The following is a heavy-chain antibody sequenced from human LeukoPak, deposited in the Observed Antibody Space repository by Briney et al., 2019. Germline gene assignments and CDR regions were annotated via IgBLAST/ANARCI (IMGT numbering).Heavy chain of an antibody. CDR1: GFTLSSYA. CDR3: VLAISGYDPQRFDY. CDR2: ISSNGGST. J-gene: IGHJ4*02. D-gene: IGHD5-12*01. Sequence: GGSLRLSCSASGFTLSSYAMHWVRQAPGKGLKYVSAISSNGGSTFYADSVKGRFTISRDNSKNTLYLQMSSLRPEDTAVYYCVLAISGYDPQRFDYWGQGTLVTVSS. V-gene: IGHV3-64D*09.